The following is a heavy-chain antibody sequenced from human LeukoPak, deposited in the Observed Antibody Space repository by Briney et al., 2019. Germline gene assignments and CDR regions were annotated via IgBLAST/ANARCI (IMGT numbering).Heavy chain of an antibody. J-gene: IGHJ3*02. CDR3: AKGKGYYDSSGYYSDAFDI. CDR1: GGTFSSYA. V-gene: IGHV1-69*13. CDR2: IIPIFGTA. D-gene: IGHD3-22*01. Sequence: SVKVSCKASGGTFSSYAISWVRQAPGQGLEWMAGIIPIFGTANYAQKFQGRVTITADESMSTAYMELSSLRSEDTAVYYCAKGKGYYDSSGYYSDAFDIWGQGTMVTVSS.